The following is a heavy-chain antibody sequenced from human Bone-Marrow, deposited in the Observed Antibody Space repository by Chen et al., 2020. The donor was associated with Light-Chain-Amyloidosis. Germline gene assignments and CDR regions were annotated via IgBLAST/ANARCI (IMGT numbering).Heavy chain of an antibody. CDR1: GFAFSSYA. CDR3: AKDRAYDDILPGYPADAFDI. CDR2: ISGGGGSR. J-gene: IGHJ3*02. V-gene: IGHV3-23*04. Sequence: EVQLVESGGGLLQRGGSLRLACAASGFAFSSYAMSWVSQAPGKGLEWVSTISGGGGSRYYGDAVKGRLTISRDNSKNALFRKRNSLRAEDTAVYYCAKDRAYDDILPGYPADAFDIWGQGTMVTVSS. D-gene: IGHD3-9*01.